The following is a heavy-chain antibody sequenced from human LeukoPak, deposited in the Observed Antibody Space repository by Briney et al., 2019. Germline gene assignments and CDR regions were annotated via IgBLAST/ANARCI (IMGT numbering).Heavy chain of an antibody. CDR2: IYYSGST. CDR1: GGSISSSSYY. D-gene: IGHD6-13*01. Sequence: PSETLSLTCTVSGGSISSSSYYWGWIRQPPGKGLEWIGSIYYSGSTYYNPSLKSRVTISVDTSKNQFSLKLSSVTAADTAVYYCARLGSSWSRLFEPWGQGTLVTVSS. V-gene: IGHV4-39*01. CDR3: ARLGSSWSRLFEP. J-gene: IGHJ5*02.